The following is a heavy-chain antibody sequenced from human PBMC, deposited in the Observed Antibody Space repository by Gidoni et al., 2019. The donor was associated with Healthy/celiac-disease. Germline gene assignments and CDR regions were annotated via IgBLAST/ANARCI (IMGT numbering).Heavy chain of an antibody. D-gene: IGHD3-22*01. V-gene: IGHV3-30*18. CDR2: ISYEGSNK. CDR3: AKGGTYYYDSSGSKAGLYYFDY. CDR1: GFPFSSSG. J-gene: IGHJ4*02. Sequence: QVQLVESGCGVVQPGWSLSLPCSASGFPFSSSGMHLFRQAPGKGLGWVAVISYEGSNKYYADAVKGRFTISRDNSKNTLYLKMNSRRAEETAVYYCAKGGTYYYDSSGSKAGLYYFDYWGQGTLVTVSS.